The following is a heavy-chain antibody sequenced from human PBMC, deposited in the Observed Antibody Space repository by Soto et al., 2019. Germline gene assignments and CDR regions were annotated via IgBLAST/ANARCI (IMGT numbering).Heavy chain of an antibody. Sequence: QGQLQESGPGLVKPSQTLSLTCTVSGGFFSRGGYHWHWIRQHPGKGLVWIGYIFYSGTAYYNPSLQVRFFFSVDAPRNHFSLNMTSVTPADTAIYYCAGGYGDYGLEGLWGRGPLVTVSS. CDR3: AGGYGDYGLEGL. CDR2: IFYSGTA. D-gene: IGHD4-17*01. CDR1: GGFFSRGGYH. J-gene: IGHJ2*01. V-gene: IGHV4-31*03.